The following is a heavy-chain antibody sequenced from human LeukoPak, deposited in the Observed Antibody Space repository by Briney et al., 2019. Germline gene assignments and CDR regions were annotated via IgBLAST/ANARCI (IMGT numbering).Heavy chain of an antibody. J-gene: IGHJ4*02. CDR3: ARGPGGSGSYYNY. V-gene: IGHV1-8*03. CDR2: MNPNSGNT. Sequence: ASVKVSCKASGYTFTGYDLNWVRQATGQGLEWMGWMNPNSGNTGYAQKFQGRVTFSRNTSISTAYMELSNLRSEDTAVYYCARGPGGSGSYYNYWGQGTLVTVSS. D-gene: IGHD3-10*01. CDR1: GYTFTGYD.